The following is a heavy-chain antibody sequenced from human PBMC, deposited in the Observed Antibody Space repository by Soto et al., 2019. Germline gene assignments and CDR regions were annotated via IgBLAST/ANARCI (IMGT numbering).Heavy chain of an antibody. CDR1: GGTFSRYS. CDR2: IIPIVGIA. D-gene: IGHD2-2*01. CDR3: AREDRDRETGLVPAAIDGMDV. Sequence: QVQLVQSGAEVKQPGSSVKVSCKASGGTFSRYSITWVRQAPGHGLEWIGRIIPIVGIASYAQKFQGRVTTPADESTSTAYMEQSSLRSDDTAVYYCAREDRDRETGLVPAAIDGMDVWGQGTTVTVSS. V-gene: IGHV1-69*08. J-gene: IGHJ6*02.